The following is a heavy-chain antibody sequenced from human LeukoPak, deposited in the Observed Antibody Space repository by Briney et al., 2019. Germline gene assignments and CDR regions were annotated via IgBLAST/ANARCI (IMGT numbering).Heavy chain of an antibody. Sequence: GESLRLSCAASGFTFSSYAMSWVRQAPGKGLEWVSAISGSGGSTYYADSVKGRFTISRDNSKNTLYLQMNSLRAEDTAVYYCAKNADFWSGYYAYYFDYWGQGTLVTVSS. J-gene: IGHJ4*02. CDR2: ISGSGGST. CDR3: AKNADFWSGYYAYYFDY. V-gene: IGHV3-23*01. D-gene: IGHD3-3*01. CDR1: GFTFSSYA.